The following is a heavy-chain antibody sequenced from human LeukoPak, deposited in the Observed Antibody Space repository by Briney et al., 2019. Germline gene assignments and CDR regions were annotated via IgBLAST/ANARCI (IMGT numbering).Heavy chain of an antibody. Sequence: GGSLRLSFAASGFTFSDHYMDWVRQAPGKGLEWVGRTRNKANSYTTEYAASVKGRFTISRDDSKNSLYLQMNSLKTEDTAVYYCARARDYWGQGTLVTVSS. CDR3: ARARDY. CDR2: TRNKANSYTT. V-gene: IGHV3-72*01. CDR1: GFTFSDHY. J-gene: IGHJ4*02.